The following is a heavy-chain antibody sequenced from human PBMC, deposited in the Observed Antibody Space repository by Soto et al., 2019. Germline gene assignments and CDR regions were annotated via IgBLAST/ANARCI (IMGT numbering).Heavy chain of an antibody. J-gene: IGHJ5*02. Sequence: GASVKVSCKASGYTFTSYYMHWLRQSPGQGLEWMGIINPSGGSTSYAQKFQGRVTMTRDTSTSTVYMELSSLRSEDTAVYYCARDGVGGNSFHVYNWFDPWGQGTLVTVSS. CDR3: ARDGVGGNSFHVYNWFDP. D-gene: IGHD2-21*02. CDR2: INPSGGST. CDR1: GYTFTSYY. V-gene: IGHV1-46*01.